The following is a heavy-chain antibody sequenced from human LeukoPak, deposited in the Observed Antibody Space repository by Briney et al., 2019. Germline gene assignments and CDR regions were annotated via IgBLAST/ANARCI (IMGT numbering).Heavy chain of an antibody. D-gene: IGHD3-22*01. J-gene: IGHJ3*02. CDR3: ARDLDSSGYYHAFDI. CDR1: GGSITTYY. CDR2: IYTSGST. Sequence: SETLSLTCTVSGGSITTYYWSWIRQPAGKGLEWIGRIYTSGSTNYNPSLKSRVTMSVDTSKNRFSLKLSSVTAADTAVYYCARDLDSSGYYHAFDIWGQGTMVTVSS. V-gene: IGHV4-4*07.